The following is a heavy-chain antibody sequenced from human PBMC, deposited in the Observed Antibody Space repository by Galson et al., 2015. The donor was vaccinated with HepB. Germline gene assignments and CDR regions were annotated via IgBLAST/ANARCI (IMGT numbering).Heavy chain of an antibody. Sequence: SLRLSCAASGFSFKTSAMHWVRQAPGKGLEWVAVTSHDGNMKFYADSLKGRVTIPRDNSKNTLYLQMDNLRVEDTAVYFCARDPTDDYGFSLGWFGAWGQGTLVTVSS. CDR3: ARDPTDDYGFSLGWFGA. D-gene: IGHD4-17*01. CDR1: GFSFKTSA. CDR2: TSHDGNMK. V-gene: IGHV3-30-3*01. J-gene: IGHJ5*02.